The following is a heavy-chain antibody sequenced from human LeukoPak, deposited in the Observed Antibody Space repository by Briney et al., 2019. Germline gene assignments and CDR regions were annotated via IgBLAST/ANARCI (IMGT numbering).Heavy chain of an antibody. CDR2: INHSGST. D-gene: IGHD2-15*01. Sequence: SETLSLTCAVYGGSSSGYYWSWIRQPPGKGLEWIGEINHSGSTNYNPSLKSRVTISVDTSKNQFSLKLSSVTAADTAVYYCASDRYCSGGSCYSTGEFDYWGQGTLVTVSS. CDR1: GGSSSGYY. J-gene: IGHJ4*02. CDR3: ASDRYCSGGSCYSTGEFDY. V-gene: IGHV4-34*01.